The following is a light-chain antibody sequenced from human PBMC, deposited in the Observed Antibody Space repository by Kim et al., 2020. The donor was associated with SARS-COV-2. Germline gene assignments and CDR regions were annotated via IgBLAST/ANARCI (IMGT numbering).Light chain of an antibody. CDR3: SAWDSSLSAWV. CDR2: RDN. J-gene: IGLJ3*02. CDR1: TNNVGDEG. V-gene: IGLV10-54*04. Sequence: QARLTQPPSVSKGLRQTATLTCTGNTNNVGDEGTAWLQQHRGHPPKLLSYRDNNRPSGISERFSASRSGNTASLTITGLQPEDEADYYCSAWDSSLSAWVFGGGTQLTVL.